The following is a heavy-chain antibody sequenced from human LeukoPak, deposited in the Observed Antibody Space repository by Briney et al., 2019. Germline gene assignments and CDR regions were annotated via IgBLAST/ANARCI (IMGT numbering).Heavy chain of an antibody. J-gene: IGHJ4*02. Sequence: PGGSLRLSCAASGFTVSSNYMTWVRQAPGKGLEWVSVIYSGGSTYYADSVKGRFTISRDNAKNSLYLQMNSLRAEDTAVYYCARELDPITMVRGAIDYWGQGTLVTVSS. D-gene: IGHD3-10*01. CDR1: GFTVSSNY. V-gene: IGHV3-66*01. CDR2: IYSGGST. CDR3: ARELDPITMVRGAIDY.